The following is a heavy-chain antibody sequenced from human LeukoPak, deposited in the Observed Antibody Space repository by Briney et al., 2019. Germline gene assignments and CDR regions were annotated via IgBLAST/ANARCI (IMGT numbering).Heavy chain of an antibody. Sequence: GGSLRLSCAASGFTSSSYSMNWVRQAPGKGLEWVSSISSSSSYIYYADSVKGRFTISRDNAKNSLYLQMNSLRAEDTAVYYCARAKGFLEPPGAFDIWGQGTMVTVSS. D-gene: IGHD3-3*01. CDR1: GFTSSSYS. V-gene: IGHV3-21*01. J-gene: IGHJ3*02. CDR2: ISSSSSYI. CDR3: ARAKGFLEPPGAFDI.